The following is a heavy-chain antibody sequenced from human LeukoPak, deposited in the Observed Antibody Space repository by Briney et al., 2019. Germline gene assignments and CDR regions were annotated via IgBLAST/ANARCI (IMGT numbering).Heavy chain of an antibody. CDR2: IYTSGST. J-gene: IGHJ4*02. V-gene: IGHV4-4*07. Sequence: SGTLSLTCTVSGGSISSYYWSLIRQPAGKGLEWIGRIYTSGSTNYNPSLKSRVTMSVDTSKNQFSLKLSSVTAADTAVYYCAREDTAGWYYFDYWGQGTLVTVSS. CDR1: GGSISSYY. D-gene: IGHD5-18*01. CDR3: AREDTAGWYYFDY.